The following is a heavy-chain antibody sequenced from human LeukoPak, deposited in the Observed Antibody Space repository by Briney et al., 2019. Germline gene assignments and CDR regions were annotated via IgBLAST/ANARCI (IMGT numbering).Heavy chain of an antibody. D-gene: IGHD6-13*01. CDR2: IRYDGSNK. CDR1: GFTFSSYG. CDR3: AKDRGIAAAGLDY. V-gene: IGHV3-30*02. J-gene: IGHJ4*02. Sequence: GGSLRLSCAASGFTFSSYGMHWVRQAPGKGLEWVAFIRYDGSNKYYADSVKGRFTISRDNSKNTLYLQMNSLRAEDTAVYYCAKDRGIAAAGLDYWGQGTLVTVSP.